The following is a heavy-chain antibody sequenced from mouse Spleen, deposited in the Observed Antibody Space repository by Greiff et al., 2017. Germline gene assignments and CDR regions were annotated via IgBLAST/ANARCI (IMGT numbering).Heavy chain of an antibody. J-gene: IGHJ1*01. D-gene: IGHD2-4*01. CDR1: GYTFTDYN. CDR2: INPNNGGT. CDR3: ARGNYDYEAYWYFDV. Sequence: EVQLQQSGPELVKPGASVKIPCKASGYTFTDYNMDWVKQSHGKSLEWIGDINPNNGGTIYNQKFKGKATLTVDKSSSTAYMELRSLTSEDTAVYYCARGNYDYEAYWYFDVWGAGTTVTVSS. V-gene: IGHV1-18*01.